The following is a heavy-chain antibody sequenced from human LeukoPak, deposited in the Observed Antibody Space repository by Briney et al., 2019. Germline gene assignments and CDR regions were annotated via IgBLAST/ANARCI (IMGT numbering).Heavy chain of an antibody. CDR1: GGSFSGYY. Sequence: ETLSLTCAVYGGSFSGYYWSWIRQPPGKGLEWIGEINHSGSTNYNPSLKSRVTISVDTSKNQFSLKLSSVTAADTAVYYCARAFTPGYYDSSGYNKSRAVDYWGQGTLVTVSS. CDR2: INHSGST. D-gene: IGHD3-22*01. CDR3: ARAFTPGYYDSSGYNKSRAVDY. J-gene: IGHJ4*02. V-gene: IGHV4-34*01.